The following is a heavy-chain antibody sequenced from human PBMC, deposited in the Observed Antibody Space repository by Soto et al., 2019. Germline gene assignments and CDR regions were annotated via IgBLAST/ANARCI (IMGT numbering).Heavy chain of an antibody. CDR1: GFTFSSYG. Sequence: QAHLVESGGGVVQPGRSLRLSCAASGFTFSSYGMHWVRQAPGKGLEWVAFIWYDGSNKYYADSVKGRSTISRDNSKYTLYLQMNSLRAEDTAVYYCARGEVGAAHFDYWGQGTLVTVSS. J-gene: IGHJ4*02. CDR2: IWYDGSNK. D-gene: IGHD2-15*01. CDR3: ARGEVGAAHFDY. V-gene: IGHV3-33*01.